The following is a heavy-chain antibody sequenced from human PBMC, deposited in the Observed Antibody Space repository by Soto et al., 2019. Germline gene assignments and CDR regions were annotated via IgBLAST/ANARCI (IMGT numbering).Heavy chain of an antibody. CDR1: GFTFSSYS. V-gene: IGHV3-48*02. J-gene: IGHJ6*02. D-gene: IGHD1-20*01. CDR2: ISSSSSTI. CDR3: ARDLRDNWNPSPSYYYYYGMDV. Sequence: GGSLRLSCAASGFTFSSYSMNWVRQAPGKGLEWVSYISSSSSTIYYADSVKGRFTISRDNAKNSLYLQMNSLRDEDTAVYYCARDLRDNWNPSPSYYYYYGMDVWGQGTTVTVSS.